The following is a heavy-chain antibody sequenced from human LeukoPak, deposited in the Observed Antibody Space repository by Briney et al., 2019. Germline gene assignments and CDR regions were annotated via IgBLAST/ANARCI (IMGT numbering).Heavy chain of an antibody. J-gene: IGHJ3*02. V-gene: IGHV3-64*04. D-gene: IGHD2-21*02. CDR2: ISSNGGRT. CDR3: ASRNQYCGGDCFWAFDI. CDR1: GFTFSNYA. Sequence: GGSLRLSCSASGFTFSNYAMHWARQAPGKGLEYVSAISSNGGRTYYADSVKGRFTISRDNAKNSLYLQMNSLRAEDTAVYYCASRNQYCGGDCFWAFDIWGRGTMVTVSS.